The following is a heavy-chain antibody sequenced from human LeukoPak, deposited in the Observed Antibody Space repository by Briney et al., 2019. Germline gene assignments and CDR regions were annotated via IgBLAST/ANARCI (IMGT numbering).Heavy chain of an antibody. CDR1: GYTFTGYY. D-gene: IGHD2-2*02. CDR2: INPNSGGT. J-gene: IGHJ4*02. Sequence: ASVKVSCKASGYTFTGYYMLWVRQAPGQGLEWMGWINPNSGGTNYAQKFQGRVTMTRDTSISTAYMELSRLRSDDTAVYYCARDLCSSTSCYTINYWGQGTLVTVSS. CDR3: ARDLCSSTSCYTINY. V-gene: IGHV1-2*02.